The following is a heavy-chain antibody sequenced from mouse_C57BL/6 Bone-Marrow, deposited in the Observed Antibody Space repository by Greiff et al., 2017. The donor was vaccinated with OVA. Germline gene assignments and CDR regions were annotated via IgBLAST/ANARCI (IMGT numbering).Heavy chain of an antibody. J-gene: IGHJ1*03. CDR2: INPGSGGT. Sequence: VKLMESGAELVRPGTSVKVSCKASGYAFTNYLIEWVKQRPGQGLEWIGVINPGSGGTNYNEKFKGKATLTADKSSSTAYMQLSSLTSEDSAVYFCARQITTVVASPYWYFDVWGTGTTVTVSS. D-gene: IGHD1-1*01. V-gene: IGHV1-54*01. CDR1: GYAFTNYL. CDR3: ARQITTVVASPYWYFDV.